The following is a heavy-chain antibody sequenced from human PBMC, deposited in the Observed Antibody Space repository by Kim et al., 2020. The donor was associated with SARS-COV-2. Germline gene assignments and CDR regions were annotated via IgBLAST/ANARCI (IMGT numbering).Heavy chain of an antibody. V-gene: IGHV3-23*01. CDR3: AKGWRWFGELYPFDY. J-gene: IGHJ4*02. D-gene: IGHD3-10*01. Sequence: WGSLRLSCAASGFTFSSYAMSWVRQAPGKGLEWVSGISGSGGSTYYADSVKGRFTISRDNSKNTLYLQMNSLRAEDTAVYYCAKGWRWFGELYPFDYWGQGTLVTVSS. CDR2: ISGSGGST. CDR1: GFTFSSYA.